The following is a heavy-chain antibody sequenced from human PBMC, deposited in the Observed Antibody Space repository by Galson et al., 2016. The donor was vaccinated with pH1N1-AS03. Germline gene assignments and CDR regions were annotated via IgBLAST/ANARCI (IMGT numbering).Heavy chain of an antibody. CDR1: GFTFSTYA. Sequence: LRLSCAASGFTFSTYALSWVRQAPGKGLEWVSSISGADLSTYYADSVKGRFTVSRDNSKNTMYLQMNGLRAEDTAIYYCANPRASGTTMVTRLDYWGQGILVTVSS. D-gene: IGHD5-18*01. J-gene: IGHJ4*02. V-gene: IGHV3-23*01. CDR2: ISGADLST. CDR3: ANPRASGTTMVTRLDY.